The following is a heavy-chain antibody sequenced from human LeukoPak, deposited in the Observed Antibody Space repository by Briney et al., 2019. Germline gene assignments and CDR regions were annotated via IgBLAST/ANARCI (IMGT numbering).Heavy chain of an antibody. CDR1: GFTFSSYA. V-gene: IGHV3-23*01. Sequence: GGSLRLSCAASGFTFSSYAMSWVRQAPGKGLEWVSAISGSGGSTYYADSVKGRFTISRDNSKNTLYLQMNSLGAEDTAVYYCAKVDYDFWSGYSPYHFDYWGQGTLVTVSS. J-gene: IGHJ4*02. D-gene: IGHD3-3*01. CDR3: AKVDYDFWSGYSPYHFDY. CDR2: ISGSGGST.